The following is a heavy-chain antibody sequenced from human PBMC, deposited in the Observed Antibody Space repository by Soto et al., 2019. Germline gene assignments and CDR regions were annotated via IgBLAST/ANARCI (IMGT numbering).Heavy chain of an antibody. CDR1: GFTFHTYG. Sequence: SLILSCAASGFTFHTYGMHWVRQIPGKGLQWVAIIWYDGSIKYYADSVRGRFTISRDNSKNTLYLQMNSLRDEDTAVYYCARIECTVDNCNTHHHYGTDVRDQGTVVPV. D-gene: IGHD1-20*01. CDR3: ARIECTVDNCNTHHHYGTDV. V-gene: IGHV3-33*01. CDR2: IWYDGSIK. J-gene: IGHJ6*02.